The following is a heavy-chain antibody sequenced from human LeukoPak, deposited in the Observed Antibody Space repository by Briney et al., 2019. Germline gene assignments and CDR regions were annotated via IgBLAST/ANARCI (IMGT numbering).Heavy chain of an antibody. J-gene: IGHJ1*01. CDR1: GGSISSYH. D-gene: IGHD6-13*01. CDR3: AREQKPQYSSSWYSYFQH. Sequence: KPSETLSLTCTVSGGSISSYHWSWIRQPPGKGLEWIGCISDSGSTTHNPSLKSRVTISVDTSKNQFSLKLNSVTAADTAVYYCAREQKPQYSSSWYSYFQHWGQGTLVTVSS. CDR2: ISDSGST. V-gene: IGHV4-59*01.